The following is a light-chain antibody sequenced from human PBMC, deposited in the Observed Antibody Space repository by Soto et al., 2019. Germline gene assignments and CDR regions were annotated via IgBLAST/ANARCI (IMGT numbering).Light chain of an antibody. V-gene: IGKV3-11*01. CDR3: QQRSNWPPT. Sequence: DIVVTQSPATLSLSPGERAPLSCSASQSVSSYLAWYQRKPGQSPRLLIDDASNRATGIPARFSGSGSWTDFTLTISSLEPEDFAVYYCQQRSNWPPTFGPGTKVDIK. J-gene: IGKJ3*01. CDR2: DAS. CDR1: QSVSSY.